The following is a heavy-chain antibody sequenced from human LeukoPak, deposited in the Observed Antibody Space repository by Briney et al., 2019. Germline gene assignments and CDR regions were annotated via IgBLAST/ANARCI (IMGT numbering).Heavy chain of an antibody. J-gene: IGHJ4*02. Sequence: PSETLSLTCTVSGGSISSSSYYWGWIRQPPGKGLEWNGSIYYSGSTYYNPSLKSRVTISVDTSKNQFSLKLSSVTAADTAVYYCARGAAVASPHYWGQGTLVTVSS. V-gene: IGHV4-39*01. D-gene: IGHD4-23*01. CDR3: ARGAAVASPHY. CDR1: GGSISSSSYY. CDR2: IYYSGST.